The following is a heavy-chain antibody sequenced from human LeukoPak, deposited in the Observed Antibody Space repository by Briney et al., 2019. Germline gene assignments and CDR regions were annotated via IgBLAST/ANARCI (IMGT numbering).Heavy chain of an antibody. CDR3: AKDPLPTTVSPAGAFDI. J-gene: IGHJ3*02. D-gene: IGHD4-17*01. CDR2: INTDGSST. CDR1: GFTFSSYW. V-gene: IGHV3-74*01. Sequence: GGSLRLSCAASGFTFSSYWMHWVRQAPGKGRVWVSRINTDGSSTSYADTVKGRFTISRDNAKNTLYLQMNSLRAEDTAVYYCAKDPLPTTVSPAGAFDIWGQGTMVTVSS.